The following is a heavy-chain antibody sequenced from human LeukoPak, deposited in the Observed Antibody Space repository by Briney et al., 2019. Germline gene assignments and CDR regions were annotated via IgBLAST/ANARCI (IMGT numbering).Heavy chain of an antibody. Sequence: GRSLRLSCAASGFIFSSYAVHWVRQAPGKGLEWVAVMLYDGSNKYYADSVKGRFTISRDNSKSTLSLQMNSLRAEDTAVYYCARSTPPGARGMDVWGKGTTVTVSS. D-gene: IGHD2-2*01. J-gene: IGHJ6*04. CDR3: ARSTPPGARGMDV. CDR1: GFIFSSYA. CDR2: MLYDGSNK. V-gene: IGHV3-30*04.